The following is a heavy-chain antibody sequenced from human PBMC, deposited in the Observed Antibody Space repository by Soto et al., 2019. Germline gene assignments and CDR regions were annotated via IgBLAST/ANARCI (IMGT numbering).Heavy chain of an antibody. D-gene: IGHD3-9*01. CDR2: ISAYNGNT. Sequence: GASVKVSCKASGYTFTSYVISWVRHAPGQGLEWMGWISAYNGNTNYAQKLQGRVTMTTDTSTSTAYMELRSLRSDDTAVYYCARWILTGYLASVWFDPWGQGTLVTVSS. J-gene: IGHJ5*02. V-gene: IGHV1-18*01. CDR1: GYTFTSYV. CDR3: ARWILTGYLASVWFDP.